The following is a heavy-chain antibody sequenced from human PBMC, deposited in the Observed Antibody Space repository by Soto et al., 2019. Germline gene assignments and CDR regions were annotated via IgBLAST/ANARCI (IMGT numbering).Heavy chain of an antibody. Sequence: GGPLRLSCAASGCTFSSHAMRWVRQASGKGLEWVSTISGSGSSTYYPDSVKGLFTIAGNNTKNTLYMQGNGLRAEDTAIYYCTKDPSASSWSTMEYFDYWGQGTLVTVSS. CDR3: TKDPSASSWSTMEYFDY. D-gene: IGHD6-13*01. CDR1: GCTFSSHA. J-gene: IGHJ4*02. CDR2: ISGSGSST. V-gene: IGHV3-23*01.